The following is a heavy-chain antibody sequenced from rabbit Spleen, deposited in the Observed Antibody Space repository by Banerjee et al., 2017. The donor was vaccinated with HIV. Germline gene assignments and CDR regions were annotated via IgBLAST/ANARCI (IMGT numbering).Heavy chain of an antibody. Sequence: SLAEFGGALVKPGASLTLTCTASGVSFSFNSYMCWVRQTPGKGLEWIACIDIGSSGFTYFASWAKGRFTISKTSSTTVTLQMTSLTVADTATYFCARETGSRLSSYGMDLWGPGPWSPS. V-gene: IGHV1S40*01. J-gene: IGHJ6*01. CDR3: ARETGSRLSSYGMDL. D-gene: IGHD4-2*01. CDR2: IDIGSSGFT. CDR1: GVSFSFNSY.